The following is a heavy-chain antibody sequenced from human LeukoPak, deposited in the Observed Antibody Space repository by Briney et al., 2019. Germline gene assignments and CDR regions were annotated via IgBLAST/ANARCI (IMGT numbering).Heavy chain of an antibody. V-gene: IGHV3-9*01. CDR1: GFTFDDYA. J-gene: IGHJ3*02. Sequence: GRSLRLSCAASGFTFDDYAMHWVRQAPGKGLEWVSGISWNSGSIGYADSVKGRFTISRDNAKNSLYLQMNSLRAEDTAVYYCARDRGLRFLEWLLSTTNDAFDIWGQGTMVTVSS. CDR3: ARDRGLRFLEWLLSTTNDAFDI. D-gene: IGHD3-3*01. CDR2: ISWNSGSI.